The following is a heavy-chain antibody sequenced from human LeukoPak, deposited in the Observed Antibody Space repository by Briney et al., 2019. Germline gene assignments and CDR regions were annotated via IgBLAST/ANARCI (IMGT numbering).Heavy chain of an antibody. CDR2: IYYSGST. V-gene: IGHV4-59*08. CDR1: GGSISSYY. Sequence: SETLSLTCTVSGGSISSYYWSWIRQPPGKGLEWIGYIYYSGSTNYNPSLKSRVTISVDTSKNQFSLKLSSVTAADTAVYYCARGAGSQTLDPWGQGTLVTVSS. J-gene: IGHJ5*02. D-gene: IGHD1-26*01. CDR3: ARGAGSQTLDP.